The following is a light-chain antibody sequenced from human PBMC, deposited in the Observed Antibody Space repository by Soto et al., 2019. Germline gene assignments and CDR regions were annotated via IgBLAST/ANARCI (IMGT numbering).Light chain of an antibody. CDR1: QSVSSSY. J-gene: IGKJ1*01. CDR2: GAS. Sequence: EVVLPQSPVTLSLSPGEIATLSCRASQSVSSSYLAWYQQKPGQAPRLLIYGASSRATGIPARFSGSWSGTDFTLTINGLEPEDSAVYYCQQRGNWPPTWTFGQGTKV. CDR3: QQRGNWPPTWT. V-gene: IGKV3D-20*02.